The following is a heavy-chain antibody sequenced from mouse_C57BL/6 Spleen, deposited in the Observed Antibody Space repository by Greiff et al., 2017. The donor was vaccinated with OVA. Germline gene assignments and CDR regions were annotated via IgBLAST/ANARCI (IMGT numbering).Heavy chain of an antibody. CDR2: INPNNGGT. CDR3: ASLTLDGYYDFDY. CDR1: GYTFTDYY. D-gene: IGHD2-3*01. Sequence: EVQLQQSGPELVKPGASVKISCKASGYTFTDYYMNWVKQSHGKSLEWIGDINPNNGGTSYNQKFKGKATLTVDKSSSTAYMELRSLTSEDSAVYYCASLTLDGYYDFDYWGQGTTLTVSS. V-gene: IGHV1-26*01. J-gene: IGHJ2*01.